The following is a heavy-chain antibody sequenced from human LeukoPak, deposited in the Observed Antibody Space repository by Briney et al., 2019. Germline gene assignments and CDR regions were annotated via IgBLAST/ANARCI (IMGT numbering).Heavy chain of an antibody. CDR1: GFTFSSYA. CDR2: ISGSGGST. V-gene: IGHV3-23*01. CDR3: AKDPIRWFGELSLYFDY. D-gene: IGHD3-10*01. J-gene: IGHJ4*02. Sequence: GGSLRLSCAASGFTFSSYAMSWVRQAPGKGLEWVSAISGSGGSTYYADSVKGRFTISRDNSKNTLYLQMNSLRAEDTAVYYCAKDPIRWFGELSLYFDYWGQGTLVTVSS.